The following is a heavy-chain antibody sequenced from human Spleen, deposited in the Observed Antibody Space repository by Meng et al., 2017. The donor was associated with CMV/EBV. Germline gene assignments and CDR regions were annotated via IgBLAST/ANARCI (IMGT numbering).Heavy chain of an antibody. D-gene: IGHD3-16*02. V-gene: IGHV3-7*01. CDR2: IKEDGSEK. CDR1: GFTFSRYW. CDR3: ARDLHFIGFFDY. J-gene: IGHJ4*02. Sequence: ETLSLTCGASGFTFSRYWMSWVRQAPGKGLEWVANIKEDGSEKYYVDPVKGRFTISRDNAENSLYLQMNSLRAEDTAVYYCARDLHFIGFFDYWGQGTLVTVSS.